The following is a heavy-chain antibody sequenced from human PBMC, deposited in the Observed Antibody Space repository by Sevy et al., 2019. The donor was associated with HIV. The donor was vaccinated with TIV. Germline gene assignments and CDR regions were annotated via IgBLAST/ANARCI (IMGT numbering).Heavy chain of an antibody. CDR1: GFTFRNYV. CDR2: ISDGGGTT. D-gene: IGHD3-10*01. J-gene: IGHJ3*02. Sequence: GGSLRLSCAASGFTFRNYVMNWVRQLPGKGLEWVSVISDGGGTTYYADSVKGRFTISRDDAKSHLYLQMNSLRVEDTAVYFCAKRVAGALAAFDIGGQGTRVTVSS. CDR3: AKRVAGALAAFDI. V-gene: IGHV3-23*01.